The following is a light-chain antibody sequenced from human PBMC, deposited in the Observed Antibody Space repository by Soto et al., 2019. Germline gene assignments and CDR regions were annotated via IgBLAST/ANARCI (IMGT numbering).Light chain of an antibody. CDR2: EVS. J-gene: IGLJ1*01. Sequence: QSALTQPASVSGSPGQSITISCTGTSSDGGGYNYVSWYQQHPGKAPKLMIYEVSNRPSGVSNRFSGSKSGNTASLTISGLQAEDEADYYCSSYTSSSTDVFGTVTKVTVL. CDR1: SSDGGGYNY. CDR3: SSYTSSSTDV. V-gene: IGLV2-14*01.